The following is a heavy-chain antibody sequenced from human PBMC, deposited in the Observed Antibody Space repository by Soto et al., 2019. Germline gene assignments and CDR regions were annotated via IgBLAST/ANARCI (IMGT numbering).Heavy chain of an antibody. D-gene: IGHD3-22*01. V-gene: IGHV3-33*01. CDR1: GFTFSSYG. Sequence: GGSLRLSCAASGFTFSSYGMHWVRQAPGKGLEWVAVIWYDGSNKYYADSVKGRFTISRDNSKNTLYLQMNSLRAEDTAVYYCARDDQYYYDSSGYYAEYFPHWAQGTLVPGSS. CDR3: ARDDQYYYDSSGYYAEYFPH. J-gene: IGHJ1*01. CDR2: IWYDGSNK.